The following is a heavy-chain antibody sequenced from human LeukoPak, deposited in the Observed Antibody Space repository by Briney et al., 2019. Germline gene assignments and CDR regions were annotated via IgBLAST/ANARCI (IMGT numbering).Heavy chain of an antibody. Sequence: SETLSLTCTVSGGSISSYYWSWIRQPPGKGLEWIGNIYYSGTTNYKPSLKSRVTISVDTSKNQFSLKLTSVTAADTAVYYCAGDQGRRRFDFWGQGTLVTVSS. CDR3: AGDQGRRRFDF. CDR2: IYYSGTT. CDR1: GGSISSYY. D-gene: IGHD3-10*01. J-gene: IGHJ4*02. V-gene: IGHV4-59*01.